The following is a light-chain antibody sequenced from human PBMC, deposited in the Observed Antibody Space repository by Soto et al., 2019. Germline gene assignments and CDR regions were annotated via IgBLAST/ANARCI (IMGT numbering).Light chain of an antibody. Sequence: EIVLTQSPGTLSLSPGERATLSCRASQSVSSIYFAWYQQKRGQAPRLLIYGVSSRATGIPDRFSGSGSGTEFSLTISSLEPEDFAVYYCQQRLTFGGGTKVDIK. CDR3: QQRLT. V-gene: IGKV3-20*01. CDR2: GVS. J-gene: IGKJ4*01. CDR1: QSVSSIY.